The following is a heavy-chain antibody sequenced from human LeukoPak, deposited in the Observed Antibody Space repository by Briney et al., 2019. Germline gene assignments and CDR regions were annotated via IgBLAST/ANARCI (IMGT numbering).Heavy chain of an antibody. V-gene: IGHV1-69*01. D-gene: IGHD3-9*01. J-gene: IGHJ4*02. CDR1: GGTFSSYA. Sequence: ASVKVSCKASGGTFSSYATSWVRQAPGQGLEWMGGIIPIFGTANYAQKFQGRVTITADESTSTAYMELSSLRSEDTAVYYCARDRYYDILTGFYYWGQGTLVTVSS. CDR3: ARDRYYDILTGFYY. CDR2: IIPIFGTA.